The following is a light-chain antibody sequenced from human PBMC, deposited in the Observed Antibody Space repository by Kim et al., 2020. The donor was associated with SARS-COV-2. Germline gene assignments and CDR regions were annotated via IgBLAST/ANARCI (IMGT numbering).Light chain of an antibody. CDR1: QRISTY. CDR3: QQSYSNPYT. V-gene: IGKV1-39*01. J-gene: IGKJ2*01. Sequence: ESVRDRVTITCRASQRISTYLNWYQQKPGKAPNLLISAASSLQSGVPSRFGGSGSGTDFTLTISSLQPGDIATYYCQQSYSNPYTFGQGTKLEIK. CDR2: AAS.